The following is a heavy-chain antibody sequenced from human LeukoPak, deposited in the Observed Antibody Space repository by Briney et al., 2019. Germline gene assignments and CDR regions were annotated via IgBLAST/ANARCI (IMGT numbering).Heavy chain of an antibody. CDR2: IIPILGIA. J-gene: IGHJ4*02. Sequence: ASVKVSCKASGGTFSSYAISWVRQAPGQGLEWMGRIIPILGIANYAQKFQGRVTITADKSTSTAYMELSSLRSEDTAVYYCARGDGFHYFDYWGQGALVTVSS. CDR3: ARGDGFHYFDY. CDR1: GGTFSSYA. D-gene: IGHD5-24*01. V-gene: IGHV1-69*04.